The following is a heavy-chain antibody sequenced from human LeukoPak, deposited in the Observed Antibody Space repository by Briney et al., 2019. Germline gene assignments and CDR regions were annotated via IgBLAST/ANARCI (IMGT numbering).Heavy chain of an antibody. CDR2: IYSGGST. V-gene: IGHV3-53*01. CDR3: ARDVVGATYFD. CDR1: GFTVSSNY. J-gene: IGHJ4*02. D-gene: IGHD1-26*01. Sequence: GGSLRLSCAASGFTVSSNYMTWVRQAPGKGLEWVSIIYSGGSTSYADSVKGRFTISRDNSKNALYLQMNSLRAEDTAVYYCARDVVGATYFDWGQGTLVTVSS.